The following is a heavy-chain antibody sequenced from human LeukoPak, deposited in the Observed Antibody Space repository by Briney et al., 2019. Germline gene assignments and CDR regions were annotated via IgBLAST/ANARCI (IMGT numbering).Heavy chain of an antibody. Sequence: GGSLRLSCAASGFTFSSCDMHWVRQAPGKGLEWVAVLWYDGNNRYYADSVKGRFTISRDNSKNTLYLQMNSLRAEDTAVYYCARESAAGTCDYWGQGTLVTVSS. CDR3: ARESAAGTCDY. V-gene: IGHV3-33*01. J-gene: IGHJ4*02. CDR2: LWYDGNNR. D-gene: IGHD6-13*01. CDR1: GFTFSSCD.